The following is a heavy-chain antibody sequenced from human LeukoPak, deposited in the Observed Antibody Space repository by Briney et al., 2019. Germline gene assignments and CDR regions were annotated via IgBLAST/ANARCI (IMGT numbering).Heavy chain of an antibody. V-gene: IGHV4-59*08. CDR1: GASISSYY. CDR2: LYHSGDT. CDR3: ARMYYYDGSRFDD. J-gene: IGHJ4*02. D-gene: IGHD3-22*01. Sequence: SETLSLTCTVSGASISSYYWSWLRQPPGKGLEWVGYLYHSGDTNYNPSLKSRLTMPLNQSKKQFFLKLTSLTAADQAVYYRARMYYYDGSRFDDWGQGTLVTVSS.